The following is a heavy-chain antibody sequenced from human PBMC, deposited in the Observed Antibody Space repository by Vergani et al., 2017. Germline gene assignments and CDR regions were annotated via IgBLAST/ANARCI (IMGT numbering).Heavy chain of an antibody. D-gene: IGHD6-19*01. Sequence: QVQLQQWGAGLLKPSETLSLTCAVYGGSFSGYYWSWIRQPLGKGLEWIGEINHSGSTNYNPSLKSRVTISVDTSKNQFSLKLSSVTAADTAVYYCARGGEFSAVAGPHSYWGQGTLVTVSS. CDR3: ARGGEFSAVAGPHSY. CDR1: GGSFSGYY. CDR2: INHSGST. J-gene: IGHJ4*02. V-gene: IGHV4-34*01.